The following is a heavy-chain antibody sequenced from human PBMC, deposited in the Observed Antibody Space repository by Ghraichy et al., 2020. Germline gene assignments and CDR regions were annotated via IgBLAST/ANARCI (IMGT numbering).Heavy chain of an antibody. J-gene: IGHJ4*02. CDR1: GFTFSSYA. D-gene: IGHD4-23*01. CDR2: ISGSGGTT. V-gene: IGHV3-23*01. Sequence: LSLTYAASGFTFSSYAINWVRQAPGKGLEWVSGISGSGGTTYYADSVNGRFTISRDNSKNTLYLQMNSLRADDTAVFYCAKGGYSLYYFDYWGQGTLVTVSS. CDR3: AKGGYSLYYFDY.